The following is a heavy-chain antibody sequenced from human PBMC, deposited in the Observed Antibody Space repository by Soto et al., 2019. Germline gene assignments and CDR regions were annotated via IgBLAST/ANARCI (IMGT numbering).Heavy chain of an antibody. CDR1: GYTFTGYY. J-gene: IGHJ5*02. CDR3: ARGGLRFFGWFDP. CDR2: INPNSGGT. Sequence: ASVKVSCKASGYTFTGYYMHWVRQAPGQGLEWMGWINPNSGGTNYAQRFQGRVTMTRDTSISTAYMELSRLRSDDTAVYYCARGGLRFFGWFDPWGQGTLVTVSS. D-gene: IGHD3-3*01. V-gene: IGHV1-2*02.